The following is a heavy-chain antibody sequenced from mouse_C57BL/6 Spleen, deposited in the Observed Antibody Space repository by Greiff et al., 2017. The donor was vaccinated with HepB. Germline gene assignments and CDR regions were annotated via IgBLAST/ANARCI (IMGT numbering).Heavy chain of an antibody. Sequence: VKLMESGPGLVQPSQSLSITCTVSGFSLTSYGVHWVRQSPGKGLEWLGVIWRGGSTDYNAAFMSRLSITKDNSKSQVFFKMNSLQADDTAIYYCAKGNYYGSSPYAMDYWGQGTSVTVSS. CDR1: GFSLTSYG. D-gene: IGHD1-1*01. V-gene: IGHV2-5*01. J-gene: IGHJ4*01. CDR3: AKGNYYGSSPYAMDY. CDR2: IWRGGST.